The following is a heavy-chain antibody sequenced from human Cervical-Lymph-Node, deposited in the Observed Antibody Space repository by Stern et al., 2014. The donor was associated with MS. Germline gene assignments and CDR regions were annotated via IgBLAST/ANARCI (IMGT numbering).Heavy chain of an antibody. CDR3: ARARIGAAVSFYFDS. J-gene: IGHJ4*02. D-gene: IGHD6-13*01. CDR1: GFTFSSHA. V-gene: IGHV3-30*04. CDR2: ISYDGSDI. Sequence: VQLVQSGGGVVQPGRSLRLSCAASGFTFSSHALHWVRQSPVKGLEWVAMISYDGSDIDYANSVKGRFTISRDNSRDTLYLQMNSLRAEDTALYFCARARIGAAVSFYFDSWGQGTLVTVSS.